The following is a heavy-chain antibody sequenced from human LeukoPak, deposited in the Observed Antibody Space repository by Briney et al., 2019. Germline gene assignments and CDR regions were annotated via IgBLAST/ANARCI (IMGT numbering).Heavy chain of an antibody. J-gene: IGHJ4*02. V-gene: IGHV3-7*05. CDR1: GFTFSSYW. D-gene: IGHD3-22*01. CDR2: IKQDGSER. Sequence: PGGSLRLSCAASGFTFSSYWMNWVRQSPGKGLEWVANIKQDGSERYYVDSVKGRFTISRDNAKKLLSLQMNSLRGDDTAVYYRARGWQGMWLFDQWGQGTLVTVAS. CDR3: ARGWQGMWLFDQ.